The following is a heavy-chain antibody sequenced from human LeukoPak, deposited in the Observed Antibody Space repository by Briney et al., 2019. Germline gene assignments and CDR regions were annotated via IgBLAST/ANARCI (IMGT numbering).Heavy chain of an antibody. D-gene: IGHD3-22*01. Sequence: GGSLRLSCAASGFTFSSYGMHWVRQAPGKGLEWVAVIWNDGSNKYYADSVKGRFTISRDNSKNTLYLQMNSLRAEDTAVYYCASGPVNRYYDSSGYDYWGQGTLVTVSS. CDR1: GFTFSSYG. CDR3: ASGPVNRYYDSSGYDY. V-gene: IGHV3-33*01. CDR2: IWNDGSNK. J-gene: IGHJ4*02.